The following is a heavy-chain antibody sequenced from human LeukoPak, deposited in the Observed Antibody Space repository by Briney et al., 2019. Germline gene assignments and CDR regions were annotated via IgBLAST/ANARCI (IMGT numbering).Heavy chain of an antibody. Sequence: GGSLRLSCAASGFTVSSNYMSWVRQAPGEGLEWVSVIYSGGSTFYADSVKGRFTISRHNSKNTLYLQMNSLRAEDTAVYYCARSSNYYDSSGYLPIPRYFDYWGQGALVTVSS. V-gene: IGHV3-53*04. D-gene: IGHD3-22*01. J-gene: IGHJ4*02. CDR3: ARSSNYYDSSGYLPIPRYFDY. CDR1: GFTVSSNY. CDR2: IYSGGST.